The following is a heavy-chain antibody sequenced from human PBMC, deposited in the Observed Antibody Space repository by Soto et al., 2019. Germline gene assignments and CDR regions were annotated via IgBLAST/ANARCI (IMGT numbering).Heavy chain of an antibody. CDR2: ISSNGGST. D-gene: IGHD5-12*01. CDR3: ARPSGYAFDY. Sequence: EVQLVESGGGLVQPGGSLRLSCAASGFTFSSYAMHWVRQAPGKGLEYVSVISSNGGSTYYANSVKGRFTISRDNSKNTLYLQMGSLRAEDMAVYYCARPSGYAFDYWGQGTLVTVSS. V-gene: IGHV3-64*01. CDR1: GFTFSSYA. J-gene: IGHJ4*02.